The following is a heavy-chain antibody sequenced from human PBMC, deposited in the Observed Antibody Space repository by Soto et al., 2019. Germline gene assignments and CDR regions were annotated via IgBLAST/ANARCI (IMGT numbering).Heavy chain of an antibody. CDR1: GGSISSSSYY. V-gene: IGHV4-39*02. CDR3: AREPRRNVDIVPNWFDP. CDR2: IYYSGST. J-gene: IGHJ5*02. D-gene: IGHD5-12*01. Sequence: KTSETLSLTCTVSGGSISSSSYYWGWIRQPPGKGLEWIGSIYYSGSTYYNPSLKSRVTISVDTSKNQFSLKLSSVTAANTAVYYCAREPRRNVDIVPNWFDPWGQGTLVTVSS.